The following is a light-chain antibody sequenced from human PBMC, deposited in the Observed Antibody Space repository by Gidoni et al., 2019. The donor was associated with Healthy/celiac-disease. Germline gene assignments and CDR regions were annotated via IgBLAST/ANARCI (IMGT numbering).Light chain of an antibody. CDR3: NSRDSSGNHPGV. Sequence: SSELTQDPAVSVALGQTVRITCQGDSLRSYYASWYQQKPGQAPVLFIYGKTNRPSGIPDPFSGSSSGNTASLTITGAQAEDEADYYCNSRDSSGNHPGVFGGGTKLTVL. J-gene: IGLJ2*01. V-gene: IGLV3-19*01. CDR2: GKT. CDR1: SLRSYY.